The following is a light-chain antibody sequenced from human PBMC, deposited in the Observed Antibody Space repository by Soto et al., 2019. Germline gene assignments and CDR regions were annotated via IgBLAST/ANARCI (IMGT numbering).Light chain of an antibody. J-gene: IGLJ1*01. V-gene: IGLV1-40*01. CDR1: SSNIGAGYD. CDR3: QSYDSSLSGFV. Sequence: QSVLTQSPSVSGAPGQRVTISCTGSSSNIGAGYDVHWYQQLPGTAPKLLIYGNSNRPSGVPDRFSGSKSGTSASLAITGLQAEDEADYYCQSYDSSLSGFVFGTGTKLTV. CDR2: GNS.